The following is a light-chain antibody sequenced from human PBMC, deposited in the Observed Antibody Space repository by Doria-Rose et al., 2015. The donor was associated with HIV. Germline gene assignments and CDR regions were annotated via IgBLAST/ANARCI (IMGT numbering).Light chain of an antibody. V-gene: IGKV3-11*01. Sequence: LSCRASQSVSSNLAWYQQKPGQAPRLLIYDASNRATGIPARFGGSGSGTDFTLTISSLEPEDFAVYFCQQRSNWPPIFTFGPGTKVDI. CDR2: DAS. J-gene: IGKJ3*01. CDR3: QQRSNWPPIFT. CDR1: QSVSSN.